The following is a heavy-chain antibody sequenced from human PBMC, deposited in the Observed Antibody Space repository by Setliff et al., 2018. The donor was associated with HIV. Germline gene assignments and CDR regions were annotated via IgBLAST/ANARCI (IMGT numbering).Heavy chain of an antibody. J-gene: IGHJ6*03. CDR1: GDTFSTYA. CDR3: ARGRYGSGTYWGLYYYYYMDV. Sequence: SVKVSCKASGDTFSTYAITWVRQAPGRGLEWMGGIIPLVTIANYAQEFQGRVRFTADKSTSTAYMELNSLRSDDTAVYYCARGRYGSGTYWGLYYYYYMDVWGKGTTVTVSS. V-gene: IGHV1-69*10. D-gene: IGHD3-10*01. CDR2: IIPLVTIA.